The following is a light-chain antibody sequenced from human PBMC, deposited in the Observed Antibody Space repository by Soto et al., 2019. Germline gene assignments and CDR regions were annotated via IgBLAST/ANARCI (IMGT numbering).Light chain of an antibody. CDR2: LEGSGSY. J-gene: IGLJ3*02. V-gene: IGLV4-60*03. CDR1: SGHSSYI. CDR3: ETWDSNSWV. Sequence: QSVLTQSSSASASLGSSVKLTCTLSSGHSSYIIAWHQQQPGKAPRSLMRLEGSGSYNKGSGVPDRFSGSSSGADRYLTISNLQSEDEADYYCETWDSNSWVFGGGTKLTVL.